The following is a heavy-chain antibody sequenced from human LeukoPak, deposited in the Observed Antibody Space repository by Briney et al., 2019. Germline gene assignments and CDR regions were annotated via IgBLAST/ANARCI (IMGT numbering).Heavy chain of an antibody. CDR2: MYTSGRT. CDR1: GGSISNYY. J-gene: IGHJ6*02. CDR3: ARGPLWVEHYGMDV. V-gene: IGHV4-4*07. Sequence: SETLSLTCTVSGGSISNYYWNWIRQPAGKGLEWIGCMYTSGRTNYNPSLKSRVTMSLDTSKNQFSLKLSSVTAADTAVYYCARGPLWVEHYGMDVWGQGTTVTVSS. D-gene: IGHD1-26*01.